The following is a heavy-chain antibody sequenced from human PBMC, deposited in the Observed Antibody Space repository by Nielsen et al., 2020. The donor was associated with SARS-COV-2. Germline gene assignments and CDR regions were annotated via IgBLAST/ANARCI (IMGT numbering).Heavy chain of an antibody. CDR1: GYTFTSYD. D-gene: IGHD3-3*01. Sequence: ASVKVSCKASGYTFTSYDINWVRQATGQGLEWMGWMSPNSGNTGYAQKFQGRVTMTRNTSISTAYMELSSLRSEDTAVYYCARTSRDITIFGVVIRLGYWGQGTLVTVSS. CDR3: ARTSRDITIFGVVIRLGY. V-gene: IGHV1-8*01. J-gene: IGHJ4*02. CDR2: MSPNSGNT.